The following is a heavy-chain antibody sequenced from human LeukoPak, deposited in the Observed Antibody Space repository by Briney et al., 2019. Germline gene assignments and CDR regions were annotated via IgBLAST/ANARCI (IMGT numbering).Heavy chain of an antibody. CDR1: GGTFSSYA. CDR2: ISAYNGNT. V-gene: IGHV1-18*01. J-gene: IGHJ6*02. D-gene: IGHD3-22*01. Sequence: ASVKVSCKASGGTFSSYAISWVRQAPGQGLEWMGWISAYNGNTNYAQKLQGRVTMTTDTSTSTAYMELRSLRSDDTAVYYCARDFGQGLLHDYYYGMDVWGQGTTVTVSS. CDR3: ARDFGQGLLHDYYYGMDV.